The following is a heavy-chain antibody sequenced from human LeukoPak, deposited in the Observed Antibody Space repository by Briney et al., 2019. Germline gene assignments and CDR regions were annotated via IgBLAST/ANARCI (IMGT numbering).Heavy chain of an antibody. Sequence: PSETLSLTCTVSGGSITSYYWSWIRQPPGKGLEWIGYIYYSGSTNYSPSLKSRVTISVDTSKNQLSLKLSSVTAADTAVYYCARDSRSYYDSRGYYGTFDYWGQGTPVTVSS. CDR3: ARDSRSYYDSRGYYGTFDY. J-gene: IGHJ4*02. V-gene: IGHV4-59*01. CDR1: GGSITSYY. D-gene: IGHD3-22*01. CDR2: IYYSGST.